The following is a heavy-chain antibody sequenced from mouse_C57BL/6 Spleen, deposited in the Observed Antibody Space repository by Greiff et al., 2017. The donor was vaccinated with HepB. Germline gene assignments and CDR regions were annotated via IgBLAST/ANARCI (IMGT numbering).Heavy chain of an antibody. CDR1: GYTFTDYN. V-gene: IGHV1-18*01. D-gene: IGHD1-1*01. J-gene: IGHJ4*01. CDR3: ARIGYGSYYAMDY. CDR2: INPNNGGT. Sequence: EVKLQESGPELVKPGASVKIPCKASGYTFTDYNMDWVKQSHGKSLEWIGDINPNNGGTIYNQKFKGKATLTVDKSSSTAYMELRSLTSEDTAVYYCARIGYGSYYAMDYWGQGTSVTVSS.